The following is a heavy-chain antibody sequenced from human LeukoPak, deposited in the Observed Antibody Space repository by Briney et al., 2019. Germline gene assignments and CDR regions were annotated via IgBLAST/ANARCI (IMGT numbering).Heavy chain of an antibody. V-gene: IGHV3-30*18. CDR2: ISYDGSNK. CDR1: GFTFSSYG. Sequence: PGGSLRLSCAASGFTFSSYGMHWVRQAPGKGLEWVAVISYDGSNKYYADSVKGRFTISRDNSKNTLSLQMNSLRAEDTAVYYCAKGSYYNILTGFSSRLPPDYWGQGTLVTVSS. D-gene: IGHD3-9*01. J-gene: IGHJ4*02. CDR3: AKGSYYNILTGFSSRLPPDY.